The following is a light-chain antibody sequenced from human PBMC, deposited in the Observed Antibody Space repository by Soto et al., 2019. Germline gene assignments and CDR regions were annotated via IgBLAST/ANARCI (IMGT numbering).Light chain of an antibody. CDR3: HQYSGSPNT. J-gene: IGKJ2*01. Sequence: EIVLTQSPGTLSLSPGERATLSCRASQSVSNNYLAWYQQTPGQAPRLLIYGASSRATDVPDRFSDSGSGTDFTLTITRLEPEDLAVYYCHQYSGSPNTFGQGTKLEIK. CDR1: QSVSNNY. CDR2: GAS. V-gene: IGKV3-20*01.